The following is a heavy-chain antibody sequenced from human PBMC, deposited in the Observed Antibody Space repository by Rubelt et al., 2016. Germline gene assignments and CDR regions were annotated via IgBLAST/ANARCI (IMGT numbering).Heavy chain of an antibody. CDR3: ARMVNDFWSGYHNWFDP. Sequence: QVQLVQSGAEVKKPGVSVKVSCKASGYTFTSYDINWVRQATGQGLEWMGWMNPNSGNTGYAQKFQGRVTMTRNTSISTAYMERSSLRSEDTAVYYCARMVNDFWSGYHNWFDPWGQGTLVTVSS. J-gene: IGHJ5*02. CDR1: GYTFTSYD. V-gene: IGHV1-8*01. D-gene: IGHD3-3*01. CDR2: MNPNSGNT.